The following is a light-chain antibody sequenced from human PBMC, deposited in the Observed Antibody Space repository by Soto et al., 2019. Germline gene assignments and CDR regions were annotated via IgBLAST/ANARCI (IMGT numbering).Light chain of an antibody. CDR3: QQYGRT. V-gene: IGKV3-20*01. Sequence: EIVLTQSPGTLSLSPEERATLSCRASQSVSSSYLAWYQQKPGQAPRLLIYGASSRATGIPDRFSGSGSGTDFTLTISRLEPEDFALYYFQQYGRTFGQGTKLEIK. CDR2: GAS. J-gene: IGKJ2*01. CDR1: QSVSSSY.